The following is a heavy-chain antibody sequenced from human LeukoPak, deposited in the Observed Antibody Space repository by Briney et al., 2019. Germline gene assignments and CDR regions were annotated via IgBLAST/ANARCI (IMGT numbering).Heavy chain of an antibody. CDR2: IKQDGSEK. CDR1: GFTFSSYW. V-gene: IGHV3-7*01. Sequence: GGSLRLSCAASGFTFSSYWMSWVRQAPGKGLEWVANIKQDGSEKYYVDSVKGRFTISRDNAKNSLYLQMNSLRAEDTAVYYCARLGSSWYSVYYYGMDVWGQGTTVTVSS. J-gene: IGHJ6*02. D-gene: IGHD6-13*01. CDR3: ARLGSSWYSVYYYGMDV.